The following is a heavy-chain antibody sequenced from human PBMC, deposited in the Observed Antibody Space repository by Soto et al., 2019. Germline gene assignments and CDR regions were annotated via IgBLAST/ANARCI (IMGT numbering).Heavy chain of an antibody. CDR1: CGSISSYY. CDR2: IYYSGST. J-gene: IGHJ4*02. V-gene: IGHV4-59*01. Sequence: SETLSLTCTVSCGSISSYYWSWIRQPPGKGLEWIGYIYYSGSTNYNPSLKSRVTISVDTSKNQFSLKLSSVTAADTAVYYCARGGFWSGYEVSQYFDYWGQGTLVTVSS. D-gene: IGHD3-3*01. CDR3: ARGGFWSGYEVSQYFDY.